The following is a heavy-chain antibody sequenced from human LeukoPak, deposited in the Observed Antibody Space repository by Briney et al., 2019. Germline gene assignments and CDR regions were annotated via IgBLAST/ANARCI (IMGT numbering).Heavy chain of an antibody. CDR1: GFTLSSYS. CDR3: ARTVVPAALSPYWFDP. D-gene: IGHD2-2*01. V-gene: IGHV3-21*01. J-gene: IGHJ5*02. CDR2: ISSSSSYI. Sequence: GGSLRLSCAAPGFTLSSYSMNWVRQAPGKGLEWVSSISSSSSYIYYADSVKGRFTISRDNAKNSLYLQMNSLRAEDTAVYYCARTVVPAALSPYWFDPWGQGTLVTVSS.